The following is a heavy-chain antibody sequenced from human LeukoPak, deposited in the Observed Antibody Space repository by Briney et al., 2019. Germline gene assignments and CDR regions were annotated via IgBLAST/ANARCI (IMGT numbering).Heavy chain of an antibody. CDR3: ARGSHSPLSRITGTTRRAGRWFDP. J-gene: IGHJ5*02. Sequence: GSLRLSCAASGFTFSSYAMHWVRQAPGKGLEWIGEINHSGSTNYNPSLKSRVTISVDTSKNQFSLKLSSVTAADTAVYYCARGSHSPLSRITGTTRRAGRWFDPWGQGTLVTVSS. V-gene: IGHV4-34*01. CDR1: GFTFSSYA. D-gene: IGHD1-7*01. CDR2: INHSGST.